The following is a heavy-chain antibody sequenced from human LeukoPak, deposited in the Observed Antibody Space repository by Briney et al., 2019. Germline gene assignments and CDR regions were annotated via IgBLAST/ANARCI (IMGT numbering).Heavy chain of an antibody. V-gene: IGHV3-48*01. CDR3: ARDPIVTTIQRFDF. J-gene: IGHJ4*02. D-gene: IGHD5-12*01. CDR2: ISSSSDTK. Sequence: GGSLRLSRAASGFTFSSYSMNWVRQAPGKGLDWISYISSSSDTKYYADSVKGRFTISRDNAEKSLYLQMNSLRAEDTAVYYCARDPIVTTIQRFDFWGQGTLVTVSS. CDR1: GFTFSSYS.